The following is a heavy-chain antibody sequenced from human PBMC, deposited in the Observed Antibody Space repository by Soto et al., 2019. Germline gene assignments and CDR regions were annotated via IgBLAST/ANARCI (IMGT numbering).Heavy chain of an antibody. V-gene: IGHV5-10-1*01. Sequence: GESLKISCKGSGYSFTSYWISWVRQMPGKGLEWMGRIDPSDSYTNYSPSFQGHVTISADKSISTAYLQWSSLKASDTAMYYCARRRGPSLYYYGMDVWGQGTTVTVSS. D-gene: IGHD3-10*01. CDR2: IDPSDSYT. CDR1: GYSFTSYW. CDR3: ARRRGPSLYYYGMDV. J-gene: IGHJ6*02.